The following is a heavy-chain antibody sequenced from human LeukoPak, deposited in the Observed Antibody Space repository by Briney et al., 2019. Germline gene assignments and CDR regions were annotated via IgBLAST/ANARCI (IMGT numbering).Heavy chain of an antibody. J-gene: IGHJ4*02. CDR3: TTTPYSSSWYGHDGFDY. D-gene: IGHD6-13*01. V-gene: IGHV3-15*01. CDR1: GFTFSNAW. Sequence: PGGSLRLSCAASGFTFSNAWMSWVRQAPGKGLEWVGRIKSKTDGGTTDYAAPVKGRFTISRDDSKNTLYLQMNSLKTEDTAVYYCTTTPYSSSWYGHDGFDYWGQGTLVTVSS. CDR2: IKSKTDGGTT.